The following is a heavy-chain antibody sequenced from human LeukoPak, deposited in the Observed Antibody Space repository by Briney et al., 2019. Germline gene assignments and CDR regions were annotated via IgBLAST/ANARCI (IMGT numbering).Heavy chain of an antibody. CDR3: ARVLSGSYLGGDWFDP. CDR2: ISSSSSYI. CDR1: GFTFSSYS. J-gene: IGHJ5*02. D-gene: IGHD1-26*01. Sequence: GGSLRLSCAASGFTFSSYSMNWVRQAPGKGLEWVSSISSSSSYIYYADSVNGRFTISRDNAKNSLYLQMNSLRAEDTAVYYCARVLSGSYLGGDWFDPWGQGTLVTVSS. V-gene: IGHV3-21*01.